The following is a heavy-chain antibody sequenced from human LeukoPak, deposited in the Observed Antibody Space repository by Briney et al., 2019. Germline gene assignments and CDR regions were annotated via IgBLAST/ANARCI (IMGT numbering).Heavy chain of an antibody. CDR3: ARGHGFGELLSYYFDY. Sequence: SETLSLTCAVYGGSFSGYYWSWIRRPPGKGLEWIGEINHSGSTNYNPSLESRVTISVDTSKNQFSLKLSSVTAADTAAYYCARGHGFGELLSYYFDYWGQGTLVTVSS. CDR2: INHSGST. V-gene: IGHV4-34*01. CDR1: GGSFSGYY. J-gene: IGHJ4*02. D-gene: IGHD3-10*01.